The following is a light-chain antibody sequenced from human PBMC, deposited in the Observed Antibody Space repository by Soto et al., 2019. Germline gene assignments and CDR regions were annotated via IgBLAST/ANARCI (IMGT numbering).Light chain of an antibody. CDR3: QQYSKWLPEWT. V-gene: IGKV3-15*01. J-gene: IGKJ1*01. Sequence: TQSPATLSLSLWEIATLTGSASQSVSSSYLPWYQQNPGQAPRLLIYDASTRATGIPARFSGTVSGTEFTLTISSLQSEDSAVYYCQQYSKWLPEWTFGQGTKVDI. CDR2: DAS. CDR1: QSVSSSY.